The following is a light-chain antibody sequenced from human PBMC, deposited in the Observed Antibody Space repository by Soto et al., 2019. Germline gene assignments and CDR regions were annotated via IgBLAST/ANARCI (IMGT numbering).Light chain of an antibody. CDR2: GAS. V-gene: IGKV3-20*01. CDR3: QQYGRSPRT. CDR1: QSVSSSY. Sequence: EIVLTQSPGTLSLSPGERATLSCRASQSVSSSYLAWYQQKPGQAPRLLIYGASSRATGIPDRFSGSGSGTDFTLTISRLEPEDFAVYYCQQYGRSPRTFGQGTQVEIK. J-gene: IGKJ1*01.